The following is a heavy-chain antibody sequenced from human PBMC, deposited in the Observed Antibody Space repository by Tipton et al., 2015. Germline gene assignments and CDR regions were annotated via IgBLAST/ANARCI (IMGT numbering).Heavy chain of an antibody. V-gene: IGHV3-74*01. J-gene: IGHJ6*02. CDR3: ARDLRYPYYYGMDV. Sequence: AVSGFTFSDFYMHWVRQAPGKGLVWVSRINSDGSSTSYADSVKGRFTISRDNAKNTLYLQMNSLRAEDTAVYYCARDLRYPYYYGMDVWGQGTTVTVSS. D-gene: IGHD1-1*01. CDR1: GFTFSDFY. CDR2: INSDGSST.